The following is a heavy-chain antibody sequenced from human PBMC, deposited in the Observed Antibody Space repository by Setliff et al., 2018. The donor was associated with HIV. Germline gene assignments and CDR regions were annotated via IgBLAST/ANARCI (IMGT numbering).Heavy chain of an antibody. CDR1: GGSFSSGSYY. Sequence: SETLSLTCTVSGGSFSSGSYYWSWIRQSAGKGLEWIGRIYTSGSTNYNPSLKSRVTISVDTSENQFSLKLSSVTAAGTAVYYCAREGGKLWFGELLYAFDIWGQGTMVTVSS. D-gene: IGHD3-10*01. CDR2: IYTSGST. J-gene: IGHJ3*02. CDR3: AREGGKLWFGELLYAFDI. V-gene: IGHV4-61*02.